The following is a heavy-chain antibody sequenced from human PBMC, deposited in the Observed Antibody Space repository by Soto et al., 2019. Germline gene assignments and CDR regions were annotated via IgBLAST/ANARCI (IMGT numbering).Heavy chain of an antibody. CDR3: ARTMTTVTYYYYYMDV. V-gene: IGHV4-39*07. D-gene: IGHD4-4*01. CDR1: GGSISSSGSY. J-gene: IGHJ6*03. Sequence: SETMSLTCTVSGGSISSSGSYWGWIRQPPGKGLEWVGYIYYLGSTNYNPSLKSRVTISVDTSKNQFSLKLSSVTAADTAVYYCARTMTTVTYYYYYMDVWGKGTTVTVSS. CDR2: IYYLGST.